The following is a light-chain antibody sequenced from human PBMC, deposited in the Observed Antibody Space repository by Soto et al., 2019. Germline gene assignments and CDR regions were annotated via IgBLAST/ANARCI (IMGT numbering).Light chain of an antibody. CDR3: TSYTTSPTLYV. V-gene: IGLV2-14*01. CDR2: EIR. CDR1: SSDVGDYNY. Sequence: QSVLTQPASVSGSPGQSITISCTGSSSDVGDYNYVSWYQQHPGKAPKLMIYEIRNRPSGVSSRFSGSKSGNTASLTISGLQAEDEADYYCTSYTTSPTLYVFGTGTKVP. J-gene: IGLJ1*01.